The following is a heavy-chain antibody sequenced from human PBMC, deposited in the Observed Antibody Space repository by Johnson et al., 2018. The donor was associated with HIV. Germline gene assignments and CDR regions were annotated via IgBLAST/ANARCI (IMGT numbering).Heavy chain of an antibody. J-gene: IGHJ3*02. V-gene: IGHV3-30-3*01. CDR1: GFTFSSYA. CDR3: ARDYYDSSGYHHAFDI. D-gene: IGHD3-22*01. Sequence: QVQLVESGGGVVQPGRSLRLSCAASGFTFSSYAMHWVRQAPGKGLEWVSVISYDGSNKYYADSVQGRFTISRDNSKNTVYLQMNSLRAEDTAVYYCARDYYDSSGYHHAFDIWGQGTMVTVSS. CDR2: ISYDGSNK.